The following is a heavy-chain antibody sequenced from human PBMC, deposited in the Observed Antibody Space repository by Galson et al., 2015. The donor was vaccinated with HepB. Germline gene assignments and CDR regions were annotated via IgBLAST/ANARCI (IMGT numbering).Heavy chain of an antibody. Sequence: SLRLSCAASGFTFSSFGMHWVRQAPGKGLEWVAVISNDGSHNYYTDSVKGRFTISRDNSKKTLFLQMDSLRSEDTAVYYCAKAADYYGGSISFLFDYLGQGTLVTVSS. J-gene: IGHJ4*02. V-gene: IGHV3-30*18. CDR3: AKAADYYGGSISFLFDY. CDR2: ISNDGSHN. D-gene: IGHD3-22*01. CDR1: GFTFSSFG.